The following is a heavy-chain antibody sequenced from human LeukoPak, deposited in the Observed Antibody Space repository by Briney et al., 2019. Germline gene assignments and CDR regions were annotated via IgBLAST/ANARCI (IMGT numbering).Heavy chain of an antibody. CDR1: GFTFSSYG. V-gene: IGHV3-30*02. CDR3: AKGEYYDFWSGYTD. Sequence: GGSLRLSCAASGFTFSSYGMHWVRQAPGKGLEGVAFIRYDGSNKYYADSVKGRFTISRDNSKNTLYLQMNNLRAEDTAVYYCAKGEYYDFWSGYTDWGQGTLVTVSS. CDR2: IRYDGSNK. J-gene: IGHJ4*02. D-gene: IGHD3-3*01.